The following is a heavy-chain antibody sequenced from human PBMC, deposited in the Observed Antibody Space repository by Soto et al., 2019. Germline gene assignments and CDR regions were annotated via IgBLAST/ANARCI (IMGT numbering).Heavy chain of an antibody. CDR1: GYRYSVYA. J-gene: IGHJ6*02. Sequence: QVQLVQSGAEVKNPGSSVKVSCTASGYRYSVYAIHWVRQAPGQGLEWMGGLSPIYDTANYAQQFQGRVMITADKSTSTVYIELSSLRSEDTAVYYCARVREPHLYYYGMDVWGQGATVSVSS. CDR3: ARVREPHLYYYGMDV. V-gene: IGHV1-69*06. CDR2: LSPIYDTA. D-gene: IGHD1-1*01.